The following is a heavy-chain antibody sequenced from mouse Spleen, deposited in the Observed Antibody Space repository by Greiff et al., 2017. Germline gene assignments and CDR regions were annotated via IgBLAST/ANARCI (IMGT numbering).Heavy chain of an antibody. CDR2: IWSGGST. Sequence: QVQLQQSGPGLVQPSQSLSITCTVSGFSLTSYGVHWVRQSPGKGLEWLGVIWSGGSTDYNAAFISRLSISKDNSKSQVFFKMNSLQADDTAIYYCARIGYGSSFFDYWGQGTTLTVSS. V-gene: IGHV2-2*01. D-gene: IGHD1-1*01. J-gene: IGHJ2*01. CDR1: GFSLTSYG. CDR3: ARIGYGSSFFDY.